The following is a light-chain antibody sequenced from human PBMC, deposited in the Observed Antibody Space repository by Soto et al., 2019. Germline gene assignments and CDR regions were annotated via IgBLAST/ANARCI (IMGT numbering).Light chain of an antibody. J-gene: IGKJ5*01. CDR1: QSVSSNY. CDR2: GAS. Sequence: EIVLTQSPGTLSLSPGERATLSCRASQSVSSNYLAWYQQKPGQAPRLLIYGASTRATGIPDRFSGSGSGTDFTLTINRLEPEDFAVYYCQQYDNSPQVTFGQGTRLETK. V-gene: IGKV3-20*01. CDR3: QQYDNSPQVT.